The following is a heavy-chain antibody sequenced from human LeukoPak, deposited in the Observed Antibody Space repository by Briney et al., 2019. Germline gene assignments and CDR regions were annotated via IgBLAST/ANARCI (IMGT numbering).Heavy chain of an antibody. Sequence: GESLKISCKGSGYSFTSYWIGWVRQMPGKGLEWMGIIYPGDSDTRYSPSFQGQVTISADKSISTAYLQWSSLKASDTAMYYCAGGRQYYYDSSGLDYWGQGTLVTVSS. D-gene: IGHD3-22*01. CDR1: GYSFTSYW. CDR2: IYPGDSDT. J-gene: IGHJ4*02. CDR3: AGGRQYYYDSSGLDY. V-gene: IGHV5-51*01.